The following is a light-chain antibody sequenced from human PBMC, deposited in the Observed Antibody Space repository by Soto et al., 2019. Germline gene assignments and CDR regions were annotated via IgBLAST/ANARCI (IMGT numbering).Light chain of an antibody. CDR1: SSDVGGYDY. CDR3: SSSTTSITHHV. V-gene: IGLV2-14*01. Sequence: QSVRTQPASVSVSPGQSITISCTGSSSDVGGYDYVSWYQQHPGKAPKLVLYGVNNRPSGVSNRFSGSKSGNTASLTISGLQAEDEAEYYCSSSTTSITHHVFGAGTKVTVL. J-gene: IGLJ1*01. CDR2: GVN.